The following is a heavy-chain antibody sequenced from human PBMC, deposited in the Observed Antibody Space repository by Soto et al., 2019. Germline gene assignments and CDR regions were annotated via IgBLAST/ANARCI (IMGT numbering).Heavy chain of an antibody. CDR2: IYNSGST. Sequence: QVQLQESGPGLVKASETLSLTCTVSGGSISSYYWSWIRQPPGKGLEWIGYIYNSGSTNYNPSLTSRVTISVDTSKNQFSLKLSSVTAADTAVYYCARGGYGGLDCWGQGTLVIVSS. D-gene: IGHD5-18*01. CDR1: GGSISSYY. V-gene: IGHV4-59*01. CDR3: ARGGYGGLDC. J-gene: IGHJ4*02.